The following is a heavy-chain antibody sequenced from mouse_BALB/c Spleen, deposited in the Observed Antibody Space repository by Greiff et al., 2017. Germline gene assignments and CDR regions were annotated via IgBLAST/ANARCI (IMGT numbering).Heavy chain of an antibody. CDR2: IYPGNVNT. J-gene: IGHJ3*01. V-gene: IGHV1S56*01. Sequence: VQLQQSGPELVKPGASVRISCKASGYTFTSYYILWVKQRPGQGLEWIGWIYPGNVNTKYNEKFKGKATLTADKSSSTAYMQLSSLTSEDSAVYFCARHDYAFAYWGQGTLVTVSA. CDR3: ARHDYAFAY. CDR1: GYTFTSYY. D-gene: IGHD2-4*01.